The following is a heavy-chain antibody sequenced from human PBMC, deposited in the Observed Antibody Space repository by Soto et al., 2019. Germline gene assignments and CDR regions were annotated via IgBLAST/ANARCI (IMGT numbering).Heavy chain of an antibody. J-gene: IGHJ1*01. V-gene: IGHV3-53*01. CDR1: GFTFSDYS. CDR3: AREDYYDSSGYYGY. Sequence: PGGSLRLSCAASGFTFSDYSMHWVRQAPGKGLEWVSVIYSGGSTYYADSVKGRFIISKYNSKNTLYLQMTSLRAEDTAVYYCAREDYYDSSGYYGYWGQGTLVTVSS. CDR2: IYSGGST. D-gene: IGHD3-22*01.